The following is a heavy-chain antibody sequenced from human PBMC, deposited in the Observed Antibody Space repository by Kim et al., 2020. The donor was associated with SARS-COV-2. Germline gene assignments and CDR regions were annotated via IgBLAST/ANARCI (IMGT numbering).Heavy chain of an antibody. J-gene: IGHJ4*02. Sequence: GGSLRLSCAASGFTFSSDWMSWVRQVPGKGLEWVAKIKEDGSERYHAYSVEGRFTISRDNAKNSLYLQMNSLRAEDTGIYYCARDRSYSLDYWGQGTLVTVSS. CDR2: IKEDGSER. CDR3: ARDRSYSLDY. D-gene: IGHD1-26*01. V-gene: IGHV3-7*01. CDR1: GFTFSSDW.